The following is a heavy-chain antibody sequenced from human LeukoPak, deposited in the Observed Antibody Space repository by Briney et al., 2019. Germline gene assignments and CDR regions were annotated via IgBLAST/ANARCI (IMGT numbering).Heavy chain of an antibody. CDR2: ISYDGSNR. CDR3: AKDLSPDPLWPKPDY. D-gene: IGHD3-10*01. J-gene: IGHJ4*02. Sequence: GRSLRLSCAASGFTFSRYGMHWVRQAPDKGLEWVAVISYDGSNRYYADSVKGRFTISRDNSKNTLYLQMNSLRAEDTAVYFCAKDLSPDPLWPKPDYWGQGTMVTDSS. V-gene: IGHV3-30*18. CDR1: GFTFSRYG.